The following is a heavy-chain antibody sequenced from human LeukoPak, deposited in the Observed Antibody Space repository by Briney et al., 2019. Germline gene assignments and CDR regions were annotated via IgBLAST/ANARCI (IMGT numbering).Heavy chain of an antibody. CDR2: INPNCGGT. Sequence: ASVKVSCKASGYTFTGYYMHWVRQAPGQGLEWMGWINPNCGGTNYAQKFQGRVTMTRDTSISTAYMELSRLRSDDTAVYYCARDRGYCSSTSCYGDAFDIWGQGTMVTVSS. CDR3: ARDRGYCSSTSCYGDAFDI. CDR1: GYTFTGYY. J-gene: IGHJ3*02. V-gene: IGHV1-2*02. D-gene: IGHD2-2*01.